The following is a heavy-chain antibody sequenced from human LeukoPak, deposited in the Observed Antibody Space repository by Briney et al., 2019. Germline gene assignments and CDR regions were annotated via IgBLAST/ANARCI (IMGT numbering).Heavy chain of an antibody. D-gene: IGHD1-1*01. V-gene: IGHV3-23*01. J-gene: IGHJ4*02. CDR2: INGNSHYT. Sequence: PGGSLRLSCAASGFTLSTFAMSWVRQAPGKGLEWVSAINGNSHYTYHADSVTGRFTISRDNSKNTLYLQMHSLRTEDTAVYYCAKQRATGAGTDTRYFDCWGQGSLVTVSS. CDR1: GFTLSTFA. CDR3: AKQRATGAGTDTRYFDC.